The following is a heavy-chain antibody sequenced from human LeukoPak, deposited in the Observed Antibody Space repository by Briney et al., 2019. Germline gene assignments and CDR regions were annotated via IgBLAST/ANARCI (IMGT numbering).Heavy chain of an antibody. CDR1: GFTFSSYG. CDR2: IWYDGTNK. V-gene: IGHV3-33*01. J-gene: IGHJ6*02. D-gene: IGHD2-2*01. Sequence: GGSLRLSCAASGFTFSSYGMHWVRQAPGKGLEWVALIWYDGTNKYYADSVKGRFTISRDNSKNTLYLQMNSLRAEDTAVYYCARVGGSGYCSSTSCYGNYYYGMDVWGQGTTVTVSS. CDR3: ARVGGSGYCSSTSCYGNYYYGMDV.